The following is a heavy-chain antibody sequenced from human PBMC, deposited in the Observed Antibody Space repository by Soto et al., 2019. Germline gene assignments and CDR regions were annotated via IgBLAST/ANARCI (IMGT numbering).Heavy chain of an antibody. Sequence: GGSLRLSCAASGFTFSSYAMSWVRQAPGKGLEWVSAISHTGAVTYYADSVKGRFTISRDNSKNTLYLQMNSLRAEDTAVYYCAKGVPGIAVAGTGYFQHWGQGTLVTVSS. J-gene: IGHJ1*01. V-gene: IGHV3-23*01. D-gene: IGHD6-19*01. CDR2: ISHTGAVT. CDR3: AKGVPGIAVAGTGYFQH. CDR1: GFTFSSYA.